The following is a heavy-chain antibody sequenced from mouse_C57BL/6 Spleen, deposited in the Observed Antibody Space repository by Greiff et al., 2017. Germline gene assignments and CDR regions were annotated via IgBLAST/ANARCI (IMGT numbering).Heavy chain of an antibody. V-gene: IGHV6-6*01. CDR3: TPGWDGAWFAY. J-gene: IGHJ3*01. CDR2: IRNKANNHAT. Sequence: EVQLVESGGGLVQPGGSMKLSCAASGFTFSDAWMDWVRQSPEKGLEWVAEIRNKANNHATYYAESVKGRFTITRDDSKSSVYLQMNSLRAEDTGIYYRTPGWDGAWFAYWGQGTLVTVSA. D-gene: IGHD4-1*01. CDR1: GFTFSDAW.